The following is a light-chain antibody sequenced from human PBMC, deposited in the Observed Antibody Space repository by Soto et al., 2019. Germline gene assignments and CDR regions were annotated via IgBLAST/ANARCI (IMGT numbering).Light chain of an antibody. CDR3: QQRYSPSST. J-gene: IGKJ2*02. V-gene: IGKV1-39*01. Sequence: DIPMTQSPASLSASVGDRVTITCRAIQSISSYLNWYQQKPGKAPKLLIYAASSLQSGVPSRFSGSGAGTDFTLTISSLQPEDFATYYCQQRYSPSSTFGQGTKLEIK. CDR1: QSISSY. CDR2: AAS.